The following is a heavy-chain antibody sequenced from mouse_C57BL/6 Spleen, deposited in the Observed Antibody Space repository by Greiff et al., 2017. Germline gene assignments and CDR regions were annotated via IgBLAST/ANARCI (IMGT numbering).Heavy chain of an antibody. CDR3: ARDYYGNYYAMDY. Sequence: VQRVESGPELVKPGASVKISCKASGYAFSSSWMNWVKQRPGKGLEWIGRIYPGDGDTNYNGKFKGKATLTADKSSSTAYMQLSSLTSEDSAVYFCARDYYGNYYAMDYWGQGTSVTVSS. CDR2: IYPGDGDT. D-gene: IGHD2-1*01. V-gene: IGHV1-82*01. J-gene: IGHJ4*01. CDR1: GYAFSSSW.